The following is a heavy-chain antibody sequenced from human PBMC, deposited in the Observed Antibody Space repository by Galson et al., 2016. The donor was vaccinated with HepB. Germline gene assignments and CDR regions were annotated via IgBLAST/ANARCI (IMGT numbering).Heavy chain of an antibody. CDR2: ISTNTGST. Sequence: SVKVSCKASGYIFTRNGISWVRQAPGQGLEWLGWISTNTGSTNYAQKVQDRITMTTDTSTRTVYMELRSVTSDDPAVYYCARYANWNLDYWGQGTLVTVSS. CDR3: ARYANWNLDY. J-gene: IGHJ4*02. D-gene: IGHD1-1*01. V-gene: IGHV1-18*01. CDR1: GYIFTRNG.